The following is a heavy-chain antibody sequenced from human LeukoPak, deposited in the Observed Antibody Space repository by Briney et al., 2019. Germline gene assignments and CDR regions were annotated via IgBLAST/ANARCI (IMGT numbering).Heavy chain of an antibody. Sequence: GGSLRLSCTASGFTFSSFPMNWVRQAPGKGLERVSAISSIGGSTYYADSVKGRFTISRDNSKNTLYLQMNSLRAEDTAVYYCAKELNSGSYYVEFWGQGTLVTVSS. J-gene: IGHJ4*02. V-gene: IGHV3-23*01. D-gene: IGHD1-26*01. CDR1: GFTFSSFP. CDR3: AKELNSGSYYVEF. CDR2: ISSIGGST.